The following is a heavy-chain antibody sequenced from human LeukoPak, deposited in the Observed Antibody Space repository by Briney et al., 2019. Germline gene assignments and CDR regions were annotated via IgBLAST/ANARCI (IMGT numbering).Heavy chain of an antibody. V-gene: IGHV1-2*02. CDR3: ARTRYFDWLFPPDY. D-gene: IGHD3-9*01. CDR1: GYTFTGYY. Sequence: ASVKVSCKASGYTFTGYYMHWVRQAPGQGLECMGWINPNSGGTNYAQKFQGRVTMTRDTSISTAYMELSRLRSDDTAVYYCARTRYFDWLFPPDYWGQGTLVTVSS. CDR2: INPNSGGT. J-gene: IGHJ4*02.